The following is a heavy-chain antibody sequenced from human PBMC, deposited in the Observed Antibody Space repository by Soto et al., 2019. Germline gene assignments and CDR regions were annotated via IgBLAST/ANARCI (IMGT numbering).Heavy chain of an antibody. J-gene: IGHJ4*02. Sequence: KSSETLSLTCTVSGGSFSGYFWTWIRQPPGKGLEWLAEINHSGITNYNPSVESRVSMSVDTSKNQFSLRLYSVTAADTAVYYCVRCPYHYNSRYFDYRGQGTLVTLSS. D-gene: IGHD1-1*01. CDR2: INHSGIT. V-gene: IGHV4-34*01. CDR1: GGSFSGYF. CDR3: VRCPYHYNSRYFDY.